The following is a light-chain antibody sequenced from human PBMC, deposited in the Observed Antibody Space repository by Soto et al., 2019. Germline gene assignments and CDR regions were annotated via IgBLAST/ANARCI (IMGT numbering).Light chain of an antibody. CDR2: GAS. CDR3: QQYNNWWT. J-gene: IGKJ1*01. V-gene: IGKV3-15*01. CDR1: QSVSSN. Sequence: EIVMTQSPATLSVSPGERATLSCRASQSVSSNLAWYQQKPGQAPRLLIYGASTRATGIPARFSGSGSGTEFTLTISSLQSEDSAVYYCQQYNNWWTFGQGTKV.